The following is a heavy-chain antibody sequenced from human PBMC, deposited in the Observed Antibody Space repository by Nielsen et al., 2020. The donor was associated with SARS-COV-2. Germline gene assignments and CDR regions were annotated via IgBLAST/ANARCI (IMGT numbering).Heavy chain of an antibody. CDR3: ARDNWGRMDV. CDR2: IYTDGST. V-gene: IGHV3-66*01. J-gene: IGHJ6*02. Sequence: GESLKISCGASGFTISSSFMSWVRQAAGKGLDWVSVIYTDGSTSHADPVKGRFTISRDNSKNTLYLQMNSLRAEDTAVYYCARDNWGRMDVWGRGTAVTVSS. D-gene: IGHD7-27*01. CDR1: GFTISSSF.